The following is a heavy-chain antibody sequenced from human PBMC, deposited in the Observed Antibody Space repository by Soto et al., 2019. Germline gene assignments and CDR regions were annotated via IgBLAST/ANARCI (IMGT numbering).Heavy chain of an antibody. Sequence: QAGGSLRLSCAASGFTFSSYWMSWVRQAPGKGLEWVANIKQDGSEKYYVDSVKGRFTISRDNAKNSLYLQMNSLRAEDTAVYYCARDKSDYDILTGYYGNWFDPWGQGTLVTVS. CDR2: IKQDGSEK. J-gene: IGHJ5*02. D-gene: IGHD3-9*01. CDR3: ARDKSDYDILTGYYGNWFDP. V-gene: IGHV3-7*03. CDR1: GFTFSSYW.